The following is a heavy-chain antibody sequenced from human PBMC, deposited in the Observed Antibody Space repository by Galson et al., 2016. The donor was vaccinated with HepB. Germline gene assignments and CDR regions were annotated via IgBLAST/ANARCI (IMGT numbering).Heavy chain of an antibody. CDR1: GFTFNTYA. CDR3: AKGNTVTTRLFDY. CDR2: ISGAGGST. V-gene: IGHV3-23*01. D-gene: IGHD4-17*01. J-gene: IGHJ4*02. Sequence: SLRLSCAASGFTFNTYAMSWVRQAPGKGLEWVSSISGAGGSTYYADSVKGRFPISRDNSSNTLYLQMHSLRAEDTAIYYCAKGNTVTTRLFDYWGQGTLVTVSS.